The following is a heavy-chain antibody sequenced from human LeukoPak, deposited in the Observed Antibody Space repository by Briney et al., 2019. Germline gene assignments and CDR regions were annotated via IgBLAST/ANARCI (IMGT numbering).Heavy chain of an antibody. J-gene: IGHJ4*02. V-gene: IGHV3-23*01. CDR1: GFTFSNYA. CDR2: ISGSGSVT. Sequence: GGSLRLSCAASGFTFSNYAMAWVRQAPGKGLEWVSAISGSGSVTNYADSVKGRFTISRDNSRNTLSLQMNSLRAEDSAVYYCAKRWKYDFWSGASYFDYWGQGVLVTVS. CDR3: AKRWKYDFWSGASYFDY. D-gene: IGHD3-3*01.